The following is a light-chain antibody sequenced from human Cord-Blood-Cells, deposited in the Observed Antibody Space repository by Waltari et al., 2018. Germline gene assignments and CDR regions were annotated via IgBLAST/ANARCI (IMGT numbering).Light chain of an antibody. Sequence: VIWMTQSPSLLSASTGDRVTISFRMSQGFSSYLAWYQQKPGKAPELLIYAASTLQSGVPSRFSGSGSGTDFTLTISCLQSEDFATYYCQQYYSFPPTFGQGTKVEIK. J-gene: IGKJ1*01. V-gene: IGKV1D-8*01. CDR2: AAS. CDR1: QGFSSY. CDR3: QQYYSFPPT.